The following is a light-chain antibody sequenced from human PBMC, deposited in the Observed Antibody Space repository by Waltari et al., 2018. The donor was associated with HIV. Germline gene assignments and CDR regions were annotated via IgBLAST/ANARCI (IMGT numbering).Light chain of an antibody. Sequence: DIQMTQSPASLSASVGDTVTIPCRASQDFVFTVNWYQWRAGETPRRQIVAASRLQNGLPPRFSGSGYGTHFSRTITGPQPGDFALYFCQQNYNLPYTFGQGTRVEVK. CDR1: QDFVFT. J-gene: IGKJ2*01. V-gene: IGKV1-39*01. CDR3: QQNYNLPYT. CDR2: AAS.